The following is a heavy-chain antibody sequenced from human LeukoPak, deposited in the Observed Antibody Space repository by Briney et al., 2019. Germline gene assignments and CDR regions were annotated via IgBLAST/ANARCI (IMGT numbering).Heavy chain of an antibody. CDR2: ISSNGGST. V-gene: IGHV3-64*01. J-gene: IGHJ4*02. CDR1: GFTFSSYA. D-gene: IGHD2-2*01. CDR3: ARSRVNEGVYYFDY. Sequence: GGSLRLSCAASGFTFSSYAMHWVRQAPGKGLEYVSAISSNGGSTYYANSVKGRFTISRDNSKNTLYLQMGRLKAEDMAVYYCARSRVNEGVYYFDYWGQGTLVTVSS.